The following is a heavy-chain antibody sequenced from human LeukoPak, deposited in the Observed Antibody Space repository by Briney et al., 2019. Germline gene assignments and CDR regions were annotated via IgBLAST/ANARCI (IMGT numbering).Heavy chain of an antibody. V-gene: IGHV3-69-1*01. Sequence: TAGGSLRLSCAASGFTFSDYYMSWIRQAPGKGLEWVSYISSIRTIYYADSVKGRFTISRDNGKNSLYLQMNNLRAEDTAVYYCARVAENAWGQGTLVTVSS. CDR1: GFTFSDYY. J-gene: IGHJ5*02. CDR3: ARVAENA. CDR2: ISSIRTI.